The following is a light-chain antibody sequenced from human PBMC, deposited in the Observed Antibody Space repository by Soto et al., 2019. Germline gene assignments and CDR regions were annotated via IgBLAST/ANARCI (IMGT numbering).Light chain of an antibody. CDR3: QQYVSLPIT. CDR1: QDIGDS. V-gene: IGKV1-33*01. J-gene: IGKJ5*01. Sequence: DIQMTQSPSSLSASVGARVTISCQASQDIGDSLNWYQQKEGRNPKLLIYDSLHLEPGVPSRFSGSRSGTRFSLTISSMQPEDVATYFCQQYVSLPITFCQGTQL. CDR2: DSL.